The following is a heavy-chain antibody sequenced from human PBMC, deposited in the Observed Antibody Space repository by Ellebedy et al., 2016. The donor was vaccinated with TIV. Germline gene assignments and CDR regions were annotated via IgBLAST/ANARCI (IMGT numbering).Heavy chain of an antibody. CDR3: ARGMKLGIVWYYFDY. V-gene: IGHV1-2*04. CDR1: GYTFTGYY. CDR2: INCNSGDT. Sequence: AASVTVSCKASGYTFTGYYLHWVRQAPGQGLEWMGWINCNSGDTKYAQKFQDWVTMTRDTSISTAYMDLSRLRSDDTAVYYCARGMKLGIVWYYFDYWGQGTLVTVSS. D-gene: IGHD7-27*01. J-gene: IGHJ4*02.